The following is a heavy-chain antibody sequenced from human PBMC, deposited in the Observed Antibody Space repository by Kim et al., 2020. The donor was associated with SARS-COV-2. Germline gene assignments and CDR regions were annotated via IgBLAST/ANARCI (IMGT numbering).Heavy chain of an antibody. CDR3: LGGFYFDY. V-gene: IGHV1-3*01. D-gene: IGHD3-16*01. CDR2: GNGNT. Sequence: GNGNTIYSQKFQGRVTFTKDTSASTAYMELCYLRSEDSAVYYCLGGFYFDYWGQGTLVTVSS. J-gene: IGHJ4*02.